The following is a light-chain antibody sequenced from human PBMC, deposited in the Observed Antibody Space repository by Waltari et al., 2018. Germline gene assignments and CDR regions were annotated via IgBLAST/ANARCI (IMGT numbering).Light chain of an antibody. CDR3: QQYYSTPWT. J-gene: IGKJ1*01. V-gene: IGKV4-1*01. CDR2: WAS. Sequence: DIVMTQSPDSLAVSLGERATINCKSSQSVLYSSNNKSYLAWYQHKPGQPPKLLIYWASTRESGVPDQFSGSGSGTDFTLTISSLQAEDVAVYYCQQYYSTPWTFGQGTKVEI. CDR1: QSVLYSSNNKSY.